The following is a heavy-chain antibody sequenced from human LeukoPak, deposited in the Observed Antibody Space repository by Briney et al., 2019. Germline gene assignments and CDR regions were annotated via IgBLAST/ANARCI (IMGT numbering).Heavy chain of an antibody. CDR3: ARDPPYYCSSTSCYQPGGY. J-gene: IGHJ4*02. Sequence: GGSLRLSCAASGFTFSSYSMNWVRQAPGKGLEWVSSISSSSSYIYYADSVKGRFTISRDNAKNSLYLQMNSLRAEDTAVYYCARDPPYYCSSTSCYQPGGYWGQGTLVTVSS. D-gene: IGHD2-2*01. CDR2: ISSSSSYI. V-gene: IGHV3-21*01. CDR1: GFTFSSYS.